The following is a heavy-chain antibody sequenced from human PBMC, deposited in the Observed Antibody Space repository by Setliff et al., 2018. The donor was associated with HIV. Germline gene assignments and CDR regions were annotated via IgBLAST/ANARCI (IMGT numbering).Heavy chain of an antibody. CDR3: AKDGDYRNGDYDAFDI. CDR1: GITLSNYA. CDR2: ISLSGGGT. J-gene: IGHJ3*02. D-gene: IGHD4-4*01. Sequence: GGSLRLSCAASGITLSNYAMSWVRQAPGKGLEWVSGISLSGGGTYYADSVKGRFTIFRDNSKKTLYLQMSSLRVEDTAVYYCAKDGDYRNGDYDAFDIWGLVTMVTVSS. V-gene: IGHV3-23*01.